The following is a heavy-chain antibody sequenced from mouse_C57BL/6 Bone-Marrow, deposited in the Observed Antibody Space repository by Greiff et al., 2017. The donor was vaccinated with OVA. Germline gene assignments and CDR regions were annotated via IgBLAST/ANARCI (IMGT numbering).Heavy chain of an antibody. Sequence: EVQRVESGGDLVKPGGSLKLSCAASGFTFSSYGMSWVRQTPDKRLEWVATISSGGSYTYYPDSVKGRFTISRDNAKNTLYLQMSSLKSEDTAMYYCARRWLLRFFYAMDYWGQGTSVTVSS. CDR1: GFTFSSYG. CDR3: ARRWLLRFFYAMDY. D-gene: IGHD2-3*01. V-gene: IGHV5-6*01. J-gene: IGHJ4*01. CDR2: ISSGGSYT.